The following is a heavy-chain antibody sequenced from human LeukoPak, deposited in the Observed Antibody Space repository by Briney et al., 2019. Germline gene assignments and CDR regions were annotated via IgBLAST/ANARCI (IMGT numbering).Heavy chain of an antibody. CDR1: GFTFSSYG. D-gene: IGHD4-17*01. CDR3: AKRLDYGDYYYYYMDV. Sequence: PGGSLRLSCAASGFTFSSYGMHWVRQAPGKGLEWVAFIRYDGSNKYYADSVKGRFTISRDNSKNTLYLQMNSLRAEDTAVYYCAKRLDYGDYYYYYMDVWGKGTTVTVSS. J-gene: IGHJ6*03. V-gene: IGHV3-30*02. CDR2: IRYDGSNK.